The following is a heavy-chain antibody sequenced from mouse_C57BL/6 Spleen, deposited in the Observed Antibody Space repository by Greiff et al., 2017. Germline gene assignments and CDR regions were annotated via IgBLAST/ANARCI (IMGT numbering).Heavy chain of an antibody. V-gene: IGHV1-82*01. J-gene: IGHJ3*01. Sequence: QVQLQQSGPELVKPGASVKISCKASGYAFSSSWMNWVKQRPGKGLEWIGRIYPGDGDTNYNGKFKGKATLTADKSSSTAYMQLSSLTSEDSAVYFCARENDGYYVWFAYWGQGTLVTVSA. CDR3: ARENDGYYVWFAY. D-gene: IGHD2-3*01. CDR2: IYPGDGDT. CDR1: GYAFSSSW.